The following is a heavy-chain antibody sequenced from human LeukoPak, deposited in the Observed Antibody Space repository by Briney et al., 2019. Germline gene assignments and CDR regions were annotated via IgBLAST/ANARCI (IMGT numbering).Heavy chain of an antibody. V-gene: IGHV3-30-3*01. CDR3: ARGAYDFWSGYLYI. CDR2: ISYDGSNK. Sequence: GGSLRLSCAASVFTFSSYAMHLVRQAPGKGLEWVVVISYDGSNKYYADSVKGRFTISRDNSKNTLYLQMNSLRAEDTAVYYCARGAYDFWSGYLYIWGQGTLVTVSS. J-gene: IGHJ4*02. D-gene: IGHD3-3*01. CDR1: VFTFSSYA.